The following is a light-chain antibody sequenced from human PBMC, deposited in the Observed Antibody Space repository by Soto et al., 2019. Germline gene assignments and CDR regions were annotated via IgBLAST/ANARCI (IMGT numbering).Light chain of an antibody. Sequence: LGMTQSPSTLSLSPGERATLSCMASQRISSHLAWYQQKPGKAPRLLLYDTSMRATGIPARFSGSGSGTEFTLTISSLQSEDLAPYYCHQYNNWPLTSGGGTKV. CDR3: HQYNNWPLT. CDR1: QRISSH. V-gene: IGKV3-15*01. CDR2: DTS. J-gene: IGKJ4*01.